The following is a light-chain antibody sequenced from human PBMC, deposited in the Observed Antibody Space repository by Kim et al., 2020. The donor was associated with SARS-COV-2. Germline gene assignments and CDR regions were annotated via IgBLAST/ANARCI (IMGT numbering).Light chain of an antibody. CDR1: KSNIGGNY. V-gene: IGLV1-47*01. CDR2: KTN. J-gene: IGLJ3*02. Sequence: GQRASISCSGSKSNIGGNYVHWYQHVPGTAPRLVIYKTNEWPSGVPDRFSGSKSGTTASLAISGLRSEDEAEYFCVSWDDSLRDWVFGGGTKVTVL. CDR3: VSWDDSLRDWV.